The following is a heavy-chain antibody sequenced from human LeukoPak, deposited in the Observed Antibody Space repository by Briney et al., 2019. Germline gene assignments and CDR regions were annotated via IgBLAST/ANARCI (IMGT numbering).Heavy chain of an antibody. V-gene: IGHV1-69*04. CDR2: IIPILGIA. CDR3: ASPEYYDILTGYYIAHFDY. J-gene: IGHJ4*01. CDR1: GGTFSSYA. Sequence: SVKLFCKVSGGTFSSYAISWVRQAPGQGLEWMGRIIPILGIANYAQKFQGRVTITADKSTSTAYMELSTLRSEDTAVYYCASPEYYDILTGYYIAHFDYWG. D-gene: IGHD3-9*01.